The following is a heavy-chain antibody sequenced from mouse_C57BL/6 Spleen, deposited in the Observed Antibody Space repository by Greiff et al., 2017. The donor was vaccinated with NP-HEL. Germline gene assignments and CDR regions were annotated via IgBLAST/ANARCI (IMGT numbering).Heavy chain of an antibody. Sequence: QVQLQQPGAELVMPGASVKLSCKASGYTFTSYWMHWVKQRPGQGLEWIGEIDPSDSYTNYNQKFKGKSTLTVDKSSSTAYMQLSSLTSEDSAVYYCARTRSSLWFAYWGQGTLVTVSA. D-gene: IGHD1-1*01. CDR3: ARTRSSLWFAY. CDR2: IDPSDSYT. V-gene: IGHV1-69*01. CDR1: GYTFTSYW. J-gene: IGHJ3*01.